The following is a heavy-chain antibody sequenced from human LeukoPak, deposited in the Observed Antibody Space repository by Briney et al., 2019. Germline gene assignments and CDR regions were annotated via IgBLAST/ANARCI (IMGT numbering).Heavy chain of an antibody. CDR1: GYTFTSYD. V-gene: IGHV1-8*01. J-gene: IGHJ4*02. CDR3: ARVRGRSGATSYY. CDR2: MNPNSGNT. D-gene: IGHD1-26*01. Sequence: ASAKVSCKASGYTFTSYDINWVRQATGQGLEWMGWMNPNSGNTGYAQKFQGRVTMTRNTSISTAYMELSSLRSEDTAVYYCARVRGRSGATSYYWGQGTLVTVSS.